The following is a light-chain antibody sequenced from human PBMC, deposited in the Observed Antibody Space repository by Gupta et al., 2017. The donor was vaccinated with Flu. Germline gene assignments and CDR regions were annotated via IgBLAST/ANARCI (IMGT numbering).Light chain of an antibody. CDR3: QQRSNWPPIFT. J-gene: IGKJ3*01. V-gene: IGKV3-11*01. CDR2: DAS. Sequence: TLSLSPGERATLSCRARQSVSSYFAWYQKKPGQAPRLLIYDASNRAKGITARFSGSGVGTDFTLTISSREPEDFAVYYCQQRSNWPPIFTFGHGTKVDIK. CDR1: QSVSSY.